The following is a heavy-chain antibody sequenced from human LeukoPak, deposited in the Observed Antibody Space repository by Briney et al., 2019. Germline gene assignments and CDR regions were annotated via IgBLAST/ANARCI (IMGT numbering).Heavy chain of an antibody. D-gene: IGHD5-24*01. Sequence: SETLSLTCAVYGGSFSGYYWSWIRQPPGKGLEWIGEINHSGSTNCNPSLKSRVTISVDTSKNQFSLKLSSVTAADTAVYYCARGVDGTTPPYYFDYWGQGTLVTVSS. V-gene: IGHV4-34*01. CDR1: GGSFSGYY. CDR2: INHSGST. J-gene: IGHJ4*02. CDR3: ARGVDGTTPPYYFDY.